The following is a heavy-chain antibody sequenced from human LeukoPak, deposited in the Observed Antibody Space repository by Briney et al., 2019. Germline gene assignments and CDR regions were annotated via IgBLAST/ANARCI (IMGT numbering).Heavy chain of an antibody. V-gene: IGHV4-4*07. CDR1: GTFISGYY. D-gene: IGHD6-13*01. CDR3: ARARAAVGTPFDK. J-gene: IGHJ4*02. Sequence: PSETLSLTCSISGTFISGYYWNWIRHPAGKGLEWIGRIYTSDSTYFNPSFKSRVTMSLDTSKNQFSLKLRSVTAADTAVYSCARARAAVGTPFDKWGQGILVTVSS. CDR2: IYTSDST.